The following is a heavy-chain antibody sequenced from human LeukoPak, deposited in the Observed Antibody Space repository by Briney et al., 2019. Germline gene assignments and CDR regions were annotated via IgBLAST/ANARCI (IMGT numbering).Heavy chain of an antibody. CDR1: DGSISSYY. D-gene: IGHD5-12*01. V-gene: IGHV4-59*01. CDR2: IYYSGST. J-gene: IGHJ4*02. Sequence: SETLSLTCTVSDGSISSYYWSWIRQPPGKGLEWIGYIYYSGSTNYNPSLKSRVTISVDTSKNQFSLKLSSVTAADTAVYYCATYSGYDSGAFDYWGQGTLVTVSS. CDR3: ATYSGYDSGAFDY.